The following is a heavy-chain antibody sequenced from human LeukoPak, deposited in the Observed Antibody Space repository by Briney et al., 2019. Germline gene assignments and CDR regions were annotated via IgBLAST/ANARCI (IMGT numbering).Heavy chain of an antibody. J-gene: IGHJ3*02. CDR3: ARGASVNVFDI. CDR2: IKPDGSEK. CDR1: GFTFSSYW. V-gene: IGHV3-7*01. D-gene: IGHD4-17*01. Sequence: GGSLRLSCAASGFTFSSYWINWVRQAPGKGPEWVANIKPDGSEKKYVESVKGRFTISRDNAKNSLYLQMNSLRDGDTAVYYCARGASVNVFDIWGQGTMVTISS.